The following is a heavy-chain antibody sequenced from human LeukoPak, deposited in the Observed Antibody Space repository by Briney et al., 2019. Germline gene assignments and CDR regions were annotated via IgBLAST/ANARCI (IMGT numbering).Heavy chain of an antibody. V-gene: IGHV4-59*01. D-gene: IGHD2-15*01. CDR1: GGSISSYY. CDR3: ARTTEGYCRGRSCYSYYYYMDV. J-gene: IGHJ6*03. CDR2: IYYSGST. Sequence: PSETLSLTCTVSGGSISSYYWSWIRQPPGKGLEWIGYIYYSGSTNYNPSLKRRVTISVNTSKNQFSLKLSSVTAADTAVYYCARTTEGYCRGRSCYSYYYYMDVWAKGTTVTVSS.